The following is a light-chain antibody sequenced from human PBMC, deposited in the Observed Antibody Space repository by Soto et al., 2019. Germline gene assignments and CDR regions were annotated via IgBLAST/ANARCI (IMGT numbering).Light chain of an antibody. V-gene: IGKV3-11*01. J-gene: IGKJ5*01. Sequence: EVVLTQSPVTLSLSPGEIATLSCRASQSFRGLLAWYQQKPGQAPRLLIYDAYNRATGIPPRFSGSGSGTDFTLTISSLEPEDSAVYYCQQRHMWPITFGQGTRLKIK. CDR3: QQRHMWPIT. CDR1: QSFRGL. CDR2: DAY.